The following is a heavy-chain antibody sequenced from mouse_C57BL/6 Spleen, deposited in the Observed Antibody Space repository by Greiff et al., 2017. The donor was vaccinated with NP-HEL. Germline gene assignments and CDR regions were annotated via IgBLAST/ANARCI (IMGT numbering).Heavy chain of an antibody. J-gene: IGHJ1*03. CDR2: INPYNGGT. Sequence: EVKLQESGPVLVQPGASVKMSCKASGYSFTDYYMNWVKQSHGKSLEWIGVINPYNGGTSYNQRFKGKDTLTVDKSSSTAYMELNSRTSEDSAVYYCERAGGTGYFDVWGTGTMVTVSS. V-gene: IGHV1-19*01. CDR3: ERAGGTGYFDV. D-gene: IGHD4-1*01. CDR1: GYSFTDYY.